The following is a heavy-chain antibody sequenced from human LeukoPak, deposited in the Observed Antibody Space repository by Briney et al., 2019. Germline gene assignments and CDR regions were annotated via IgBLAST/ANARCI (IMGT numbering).Heavy chain of an antibody. D-gene: IGHD6-13*01. CDR3: ARGYSSSWYEY. Sequence: ASVKVSCKASGNTSTSYDINWVRQATGQGLEWMGWMNPNSGNTGYAQKFQGRVTMTRNTSISTAYMELSSLRSEDTAVYYWARGYSSSWYEYWGQGTLVTVSS. J-gene: IGHJ4*02. CDR1: GNTSTSYD. V-gene: IGHV1-8*01. CDR2: MNPNSGNT.